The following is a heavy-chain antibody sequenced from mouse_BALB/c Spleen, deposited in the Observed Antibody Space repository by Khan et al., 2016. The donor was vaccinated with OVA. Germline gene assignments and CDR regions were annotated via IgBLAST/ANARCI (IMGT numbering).Heavy chain of an antibody. CDR3: AREAYRYEEYYLDY. Sequence: EVELVESGGSSVKPGGSLKLSCAVSGFTFSSYVMSWVRQTPEKRLEWVASISSGGSTYYPDSVKGRFTISRDNARNIVNLQMSSLRSEDMAIYYCAREAYRYEEYYLDYWGQGTTLTGSS. D-gene: IGHD2-14*01. CDR1: GFTFSSYV. V-gene: IGHV5-6-5*01. CDR2: ISSGGST. J-gene: IGHJ2*01.